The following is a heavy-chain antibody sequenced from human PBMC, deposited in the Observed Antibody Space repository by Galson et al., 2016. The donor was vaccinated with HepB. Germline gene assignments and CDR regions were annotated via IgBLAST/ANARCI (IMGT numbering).Heavy chain of an antibody. D-gene: IGHD3-16*01. CDR3: AKEFVWADIAVIFDF. CDR2: ITGSGSST. CDR1: GFSFRKFA. V-gene: IGHV3-23*01. J-gene: IGHJ4*02. Sequence: SLRLSCAASGFSFRKFAMSWVRQAPGKGLEWVSSITGSGSSTHYADSAKGRFTISRDNSKNTLFLEMNSLRVEDTTLYYCAKEFVWADIAVIFDFWGQGTPVTVSS.